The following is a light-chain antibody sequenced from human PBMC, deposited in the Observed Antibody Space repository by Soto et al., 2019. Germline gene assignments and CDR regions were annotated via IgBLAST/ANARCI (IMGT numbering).Light chain of an antibody. CDR3: QQYGSSPGS. J-gene: IGKJ5*01. CDR2: GAS. CDR1: QSISSNY. V-gene: IGKV3-20*01. Sequence: IVLTQSPGTLPLSPGERATLSCRASQSISSNYLAWYQQKPGQAPRLLIFGASNRATGIPDRFSGSGSGTDFALTISRLEPEDFVVYYCQQYGSSPGSFGQGTRLEI.